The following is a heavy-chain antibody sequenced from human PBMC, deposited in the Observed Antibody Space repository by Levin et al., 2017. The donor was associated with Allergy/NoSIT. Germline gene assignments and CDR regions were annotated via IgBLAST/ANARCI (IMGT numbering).Heavy chain of an antibody. CDR1: GFTFSDYY. CDR3: ARDRSSSGWVDY. J-gene: IGHJ4*02. CDR2: ISGSSSYT. V-gene: IGHV3-11*05. Sequence: GGSLRLSCAASGFTFSDYYMTWIRQAPGKGLEWVSYISGSSSYTNYADSVKGRFTISRDNAKNSLYLQMNSLRAEDTAVYYCARDRSSSGWVDYWGQGTLVTVSS. D-gene: IGHD6-19*01.